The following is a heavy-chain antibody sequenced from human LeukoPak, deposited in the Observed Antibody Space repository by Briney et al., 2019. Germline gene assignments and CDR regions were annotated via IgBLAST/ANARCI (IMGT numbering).Heavy chain of an antibody. V-gene: IGHV1-18*01. CDR2: ISAYNGNT. D-gene: IGHD3-22*01. J-gene: IGHJ4*02. CDR1: GYTFTSYG. CDR3: AREVPDSSGPSFDY. Sequence: ASVKVSCKASGYTFTSYGISWVRQAPGQGLEWMGWISAYNGNTNYAQKLQGRVTMTADTSTSTAYMELRSLRSDDTAVYYCAREVPDSSGPSFDYWGQGTLVTVSS.